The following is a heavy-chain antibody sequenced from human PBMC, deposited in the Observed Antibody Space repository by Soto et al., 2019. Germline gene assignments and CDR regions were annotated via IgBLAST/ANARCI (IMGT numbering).Heavy chain of an antibody. CDR3: ARDLCSSTRCLRQFDP. D-gene: IGHD2-2*01. CDR1: GYTFTNHY. V-gene: IGHV1-46*01. Sequence: ASVKVSCKASGYTFTNHYMHWVRQAPGQGLEWVGTINPSGGATGYAQKFQGRVTMTRDTSASTAYMELSSLRSEDTAVYYCARDLCSSTRCLRQFDPWGQGTLVTVSS. J-gene: IGHJ5*02. CDR2: INPSGGAT.